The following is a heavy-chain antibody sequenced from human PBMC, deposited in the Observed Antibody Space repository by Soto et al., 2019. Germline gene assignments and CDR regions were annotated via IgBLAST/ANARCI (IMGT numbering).Heavy chain of an antibody. J-gene: IGHJ4*02. CDR2: IYYSGST. CDR1: GGSISSGGYY. CDR3: ARRIAAAGTPGFFDY. Sequence: SETLSLTCTVSGGSISSGGYYWSWIRQHPGKGLEWIGYIYYSGSTYYNPSLESRVTISVDTSKNQFSLKLSSVTAADTAVYYCARRIAAAGTPGFFDYWGQGTLVTVSS. V-gene: IGHV4-31*03. D-gene: IGHD6-13*01.